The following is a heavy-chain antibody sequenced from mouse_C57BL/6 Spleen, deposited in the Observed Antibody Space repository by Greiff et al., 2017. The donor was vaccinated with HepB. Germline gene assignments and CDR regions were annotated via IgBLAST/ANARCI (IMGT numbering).Heavy chain of an antibody. CDR2: INPNNGGT. Sequence: EVKLMESGPELVKPGASVKMSCKASGYTFTDYNMHWVKQSHGKSLEWIGYINPNNGGTSYNQKFKGKATLTVNKSSSTAYMELRSLTSEDSAVYYCARNLFITTVVAGAMDYWGQGTSVTVSS. CDR1: GYTFTDYN. D-gene: IGHD1-1*01. CDR3: ARNLFITTVVAGAMDY. V-gene: IGHV1-22*01. J-gene: IGHJ4*01.